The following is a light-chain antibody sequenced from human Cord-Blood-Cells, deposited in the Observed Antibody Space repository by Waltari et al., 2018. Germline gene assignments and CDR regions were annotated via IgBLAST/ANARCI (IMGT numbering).Light chain of an antibody. CDR3: QQSYSTPYT. CDR2: AAS. CDR1: QSISSY. J-gene: IGKJ2*01. V-gene: IGKV1-39*01. Sequence: DIQMTQSPSSLSASVGDRVTITRRASQSISSYLKWYQQKPGTAPKLLIYAASSLQSGVPSRFSGSGSETDFTLTISSLQPEDCATYYCQQSYSTPYTFGQGTKLEIK.